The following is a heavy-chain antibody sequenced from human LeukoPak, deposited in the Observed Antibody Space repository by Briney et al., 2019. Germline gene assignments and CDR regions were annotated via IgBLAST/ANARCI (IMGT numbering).Heavy chain of an antibody. J-gene: IGHJ6*02. CDR3: GKDLSRDDYYGMDA. V-gene: IGHV3-30-3*01. Sequence: PGGSLRLSCAASGFTFSSYAMHWVRQAPGKGLEWVAVISYDGSNKYYADSVKGRFTISRDNSKNTLYLQMNSLRAEDTAVYYCGKDLSRDDYYGMDAWGQGTTVTVSS. CDR2: ISYDGSNK. CDR1: GFTFSSYA. D-gene: IGHD3-3*02.